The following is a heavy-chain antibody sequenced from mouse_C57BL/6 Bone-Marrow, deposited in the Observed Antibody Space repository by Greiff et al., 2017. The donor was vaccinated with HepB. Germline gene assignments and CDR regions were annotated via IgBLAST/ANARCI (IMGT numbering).Heavy chain of an antibody. D-gene: IGHD1-1*01. V-gene: IGHV1-42*01. CDR3: ARDGSSSWDFDV. Sequence: VQLQQSGPELVKPGASVKISCKASGYSFTGYYMNWVKQSPEKSLEWIGEINPSTGGTTYNQKFKAKATLTVDKSSSTAYMQLKSLTSEDSAVYYCARDGSSSWDFDVWGTGTTVTVSS. J-gene: IGHJ1*03. CDR1: GYSFTGYY. CDR2: INPSTGGT.